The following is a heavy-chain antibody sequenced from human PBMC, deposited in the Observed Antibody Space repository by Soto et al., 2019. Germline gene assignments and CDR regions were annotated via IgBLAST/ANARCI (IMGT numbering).Heavy chain of an antibody. J-gene: IGHJ5*02. Sequence: ASVKVSCKASGYTFTSYGISWVRQAPGQGLEWMGWISAYNGNTNYAQKLKGIVTITTDTSTSTAYMELRSLRSDDTAVYYCARLQDSSGKNWFDPGRQGTLVTASS. CDR3: ARLQDSSGKNWFDP. D-gene: IGHD3-22*01. V-gene: IGHV1-18*04. CDR1: GYTFTSYG. CDR2: ISAYNGNT.